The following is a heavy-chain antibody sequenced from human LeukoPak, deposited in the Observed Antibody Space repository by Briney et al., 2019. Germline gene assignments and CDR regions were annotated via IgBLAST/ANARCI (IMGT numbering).Heavy chain of an antibody. CDR3: AKESYYDILTGYLS. CDR2: ISGSGGNT. V-gene: IGHV3-23*01. J-gene: IGHJ4*02. Sequence: TGGSLRLSCAASGFTFSSYAMSWVRQAPGKGLEWVSAISGSGGNTYYADSVKGRFTISRDNSKNTLYLQMNSLRAEDTAVYYCAKESYYDILTGYLSWGQGTLVTVSS. D-gene: IGHD3-9*01. CDR1: GFTFSSYA.